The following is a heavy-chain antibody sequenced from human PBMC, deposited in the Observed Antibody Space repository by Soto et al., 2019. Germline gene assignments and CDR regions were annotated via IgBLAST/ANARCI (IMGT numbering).Heavy chain of an antibody. CDR3: ARDELVLNYYYYYGMDV. V-gene: IGHV4-34*01. Sequence: PSETLSLTCAVYGGSFSGYYWSWIRQPPGKGLEWIGEINHSGSTNYNPSLKSRVTISVDTSKNQFSLKLSSVTAADTAVYYCARDELVLNYYYYYGMDVWGQGTTVTVS. CDR1: GGSFSGYY. J-gene: IGHJ6*02. CDR2: INHSGST. D-gene: IGHD6-13*01.